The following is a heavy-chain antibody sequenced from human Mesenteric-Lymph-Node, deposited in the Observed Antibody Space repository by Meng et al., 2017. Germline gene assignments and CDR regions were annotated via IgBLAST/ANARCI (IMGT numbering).Heavy chain of an antibody. CDR1: GFSFSDYY. D-gene: IGHD4-17*01. J-gene: IGHJ4*02. CDR3: ARGDYGDGDY. Sequence: QVQLLQSGGGVVQPGRSLRLSCAASGFSFSDYYMTWIRQAPGKGLEWVSYISNIGTTIYYADSVKGRFTISRDNAKSSLYLQMNSLRVEDTAVYYCARGDYGDGDYWGQGTLVTVSS. CDR2: ISNIGTTI. V-gene: IGHV3-11*01.